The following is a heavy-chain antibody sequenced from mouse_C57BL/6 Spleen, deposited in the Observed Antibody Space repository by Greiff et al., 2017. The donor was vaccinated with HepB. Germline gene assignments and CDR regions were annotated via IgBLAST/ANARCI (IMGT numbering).Heavy chain of an antibody. Sequence: QVTLKVCGPGILQSSQTLSLTCSFSGFSLSTSGMGVSWIRQPSGKGLEWLAHIYWDDDKRYNPSLKSRLTISKDTSRNQVFLKITSVDTADTATYYCARSSYDYFDYWGQGTTLTVSS. D-gene: IGHD2-3*01. CDR3: ARSSYDYFDY. J-gene: IGHJ2*01. CDR1: GFSLSTSGMG. V-gene: IGHV8-12*01. CDR2: IYWDDDK.